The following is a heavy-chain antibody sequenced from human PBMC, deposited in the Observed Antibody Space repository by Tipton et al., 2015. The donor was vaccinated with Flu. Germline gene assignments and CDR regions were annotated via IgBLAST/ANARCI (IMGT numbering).Heavy chain of an antibody. CDR2: IYSSGAT. V-gene: IGHV4-4*07. CDR1: GGSIRSDY. Sequence: TLSLTCTVSGGSIRSDYWSWIRQPAGKGPEWIGRIYSSGATNYNPSLKSRVTMSVDMSQNQFSLNLSSVTAADTAVYYCVRCKSGSYCHCFDNWGQGTLVTVSS. J-gene: IGHJ4*02. D-gene: IGHD1-26*01. CDR3: VRCKSGSYCHCFDN.